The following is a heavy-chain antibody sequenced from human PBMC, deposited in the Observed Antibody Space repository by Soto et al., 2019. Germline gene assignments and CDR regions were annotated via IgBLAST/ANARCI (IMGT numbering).Heavy chain of an antibody. CDR1: EYTFIGYY. CDR2: INPNSGGT. D-gene: IGHD3-10*01. J-gene: IGHJ6*02. CDR3: ARVGGGLASLGYYGMDV. Sequence: VASVKVSCKASEYTFIGYYIHWVRQAPGQGLEWMGWINPNSGGTNYAQRFQGWVTMTRDRSISTAYMELSRLKSDDTAVYYCARVGGGLASLGYYGMDVWGQGTTVTVSS. V-gene: IGHV1-2*04.